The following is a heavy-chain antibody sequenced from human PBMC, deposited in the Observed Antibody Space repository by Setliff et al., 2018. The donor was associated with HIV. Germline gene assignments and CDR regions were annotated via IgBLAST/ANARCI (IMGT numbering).Heavy chain of an antibody. CDR2: IHYSGSS. CDR1: GGSISGYY. Sequence: PSETPSLTCTVSGGSISGYYWSWVRQPPEKRLELIGFIHYSGSSDYNPSLKSRITISVDMSRNQFSLVLSSVTAADTAVYYCARFQAWQLGRRGGYYYYMDVWDKGTTVTVSS. CDR3: ARFQAWQLGRRGGYYYYMDV. V-gene: IGHV4-59*01. J-gene: IGHJ6*03. D-gene: IGHD1-1*01.